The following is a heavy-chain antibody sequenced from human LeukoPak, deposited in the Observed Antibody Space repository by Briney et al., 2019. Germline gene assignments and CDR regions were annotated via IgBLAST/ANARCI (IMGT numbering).Heavy chain of an antibody. CDR2: INHSGST. CDR3: ARGVVVAANVDYYYYYGMDV. Sequence: SSETLSLTCAVYGGSFSGYYWSWIRQPPGKGLEWIGEINHSGSTNYNPSLKSRVTISVDTSKNQFSLKLSSVTAADTAVYYCARGVVVAANVDYYYYYGMDVWGKGTTVTVSS. CDR1: GGSFSGYY. J-gene: IGHJ6*04. D-gene: IGHD2-15*01. V-gene: IGHV4-34*01.